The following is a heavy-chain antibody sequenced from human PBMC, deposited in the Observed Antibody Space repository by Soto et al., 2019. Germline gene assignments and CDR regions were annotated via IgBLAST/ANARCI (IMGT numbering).Heavy chain of an antibody. V-gene: IGHV3-30*18. J-gene: IGHJ5*02. D-gene: IGHD2-2*01. Sequence: GGSLRLSCAASGFTFSSYGMHWVRQAPGKGLEWVAVISYDGSNKYYADSVKGRFTISRDNSKNTLYLQMNSLRAEDTAVYYCAKEGTSYNWFDPWGQGTLVTVSS. CDR1: GFTFSSYG. CDR3: AKEGTSYNWFDP. CDR2: ISYDGSNK.